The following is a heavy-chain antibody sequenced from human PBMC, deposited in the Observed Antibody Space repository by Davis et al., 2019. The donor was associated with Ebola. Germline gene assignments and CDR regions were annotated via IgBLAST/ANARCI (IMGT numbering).Heavy chain of an antibody. CDR1: GFTFSGSA. CDR2: IRSKANSYAT. CDR3: TRRAYCSGGSCTTYYYYGTDV. J-gene: IGHJ6*02. Sequence: GESLKISCAASGFTFSGSAMHWVRQASGKGLEWVGRIRSKANSYATAYAASVKGRFTISRDDSKNTAYLQMNSLKTEDTAVYYCTRRAYCSGGSCTTYYYYGTDVWGQGTTVTVSS. D-gene: IGHD2-15*01. V-gene: IGHV3-73*01.